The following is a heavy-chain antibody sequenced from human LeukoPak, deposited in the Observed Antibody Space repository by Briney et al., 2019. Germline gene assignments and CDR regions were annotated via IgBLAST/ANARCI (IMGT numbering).Heavy chain of an antibody. D-gene: IGHD6-13*01. CDR1: GFTFSSYA. V-gene: IGHV3-30-3*01. CDR3: AGEAAKLGAFDI. J-gene: IGHJ3*02. CDR2: ISYDGSNK. Sequence: PGGSLRLSCAASGFTFSSYAMHWVRQAPGKGLEWVAVISYDGSNKYYADSVKGRFTISRDNSKNTLYLQMNSLRAEDTAVYYCAGEAAKLGAFDIWGQGTMVTVSS.